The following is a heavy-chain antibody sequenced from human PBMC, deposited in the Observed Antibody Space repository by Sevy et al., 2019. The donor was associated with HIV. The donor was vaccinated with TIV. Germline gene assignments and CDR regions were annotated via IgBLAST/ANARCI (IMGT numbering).Heavy chain of an antibody. Sequence: ASVKVSCKASGYTFTGYYMHWVRQAPGQGLEWMGWINPNSGGTNYAQTFQGRVTMTRDTSISTAYMELSRLRSDDTAVYYCSRVPYGSGSYYGYYMDVWGKGTTVTVSS. CDR2: INPNSGGT. CDR1: GYTFTGYY. D-gene: IGHD3-10*01. V-gene: IGHV1-2*02. CDR3: SRVPYGSGSYYGYYMDV. J-gene: IGHJ6*03.